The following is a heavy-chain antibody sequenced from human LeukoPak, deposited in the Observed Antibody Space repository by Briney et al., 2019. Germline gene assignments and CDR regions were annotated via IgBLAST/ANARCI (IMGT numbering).Heavy chain of an antibody. J-gene: IGHJ4*02. CDR2: IYYTGST. CDR1: GYSISRGYH. D-gene: IGHD6-19*01. Sequence: SETLSLTCAVSGYSISRGYHWGWIRQPPGKGLEWIASIYYTGSTYYNPSLKSRVTISVDTSKYQFSLKVSSVTAADTAVYYCARRMIAVAGTVVYYFDYWGQGTLVTVSS. V-gene: IGHV4-38-2*01. CDR3: ARRMIAVAGTVVYYFDY.